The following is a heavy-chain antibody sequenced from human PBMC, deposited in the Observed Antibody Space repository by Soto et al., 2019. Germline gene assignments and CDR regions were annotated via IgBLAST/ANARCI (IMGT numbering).Heavy chain of an antibody. D-gene: IGHD6-6*01. Sequence: GGSLRLSCAASGFTFSSDAMSWVRQAPGKGLEWVSGISGSGGRTYYADSVKGRYTISRDNSKKTLYLQMNSLRAEDTAVYYCAGPYSSSSSGYYYYGMDVWGQGTTVTVSS. CDR2: ISGSGGRT. J-gene: IGHJ6*02. V-gene: IGHV3-23*01. CDR1: GFTFSSDA. CDR3: AGPYSSSSSGYYYYGMDV.